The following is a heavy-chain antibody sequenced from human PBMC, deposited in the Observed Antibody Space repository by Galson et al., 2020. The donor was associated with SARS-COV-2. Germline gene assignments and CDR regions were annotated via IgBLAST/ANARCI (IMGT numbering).Heavy chain of an antibody. CDR3: ARGVTWGVREDTSFDI. CDR1: GGSINSEDYY. Sequence: SETLSLTCTVSGGSINSEDYYWSWIRQHPGKGLEWIGYIYYSGSTYYSPSLKSRVTISLDTSEKQFSLKLSSVTAADTSIYYCARGVTWGVREDTSFDIWGQGTMVTVSS. V-gene: IGHV4-31*03. CDR2: IYYSGST. J-gene: IGHJ3*02. D-gene: IGHD3-10*01.